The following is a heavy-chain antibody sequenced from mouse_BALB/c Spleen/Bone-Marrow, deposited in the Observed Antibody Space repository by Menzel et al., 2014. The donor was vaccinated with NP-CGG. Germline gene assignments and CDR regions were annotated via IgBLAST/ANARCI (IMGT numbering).Heavy chain of an antibody. CDR1: GFTFSSYT. CDR3: ARQIYLPYFDY. D-gene: IGHD5-5*01. V-gene: IGHV5-12-2*01. CDR2: ISNGGGST. J-gene: IGHJ2*01. Sequence: EVQLVEPGGGLVQPGGSLKLSCAASGFTFSSYTMSWVRQTPEKRLEWVAYISNGGGSTYYPDTVKGRFTISRDNAKNTLYLQMSSLKSEDTAMYYCARQIYLPYFDYWGQGTTLTVSS.